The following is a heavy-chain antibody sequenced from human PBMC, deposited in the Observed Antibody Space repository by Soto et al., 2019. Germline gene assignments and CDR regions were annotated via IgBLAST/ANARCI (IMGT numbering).Heavy chain of an antibody. V-gene: IGHV3-64*01. D-gene: IGHD2-15*01. J-gene: IGHJ4*02. Sequence: PGGSLRLSCAASGFTFTSYAMHWVRQAPGKGLEYVSAISSNGGSTYYANSVKGRFTISRDNSKNTLYLQMGSLRAEDMAVYYCARGGYEFDYWGKGTLVTVST. CDR3: ARGGYEFDY. CDR1: GFTFTSYA. CDR2: ISSNGGST.